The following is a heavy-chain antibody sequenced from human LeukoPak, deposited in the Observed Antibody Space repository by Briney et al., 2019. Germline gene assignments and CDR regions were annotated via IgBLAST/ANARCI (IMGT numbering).Heavy chain of an antibody. J-gene: IGHJ4*02. CDR2: IKQDGSEK. CDR3: ARGFLEWLLLGQFDY. D-gene: IGHD3-3*01. Sequence: GGSLRLSCAASGFTFSSYWMSWVRQAPGKGLEWVANIKQDGSEKYYVDSVKGRFTISRDNAKNSLYLQMNSLRAEDTAVYYCARGFLEWLLLGQFDYWGQGTLVTVSS. V-gene: IGHV3-7*01. CDR1: GFTFSSYW.